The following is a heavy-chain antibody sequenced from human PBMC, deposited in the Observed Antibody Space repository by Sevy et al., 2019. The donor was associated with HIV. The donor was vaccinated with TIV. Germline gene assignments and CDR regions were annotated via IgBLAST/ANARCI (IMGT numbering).Heavy chain of an antibody. D-gene: IGHD1-20*01. CDR3: ASGITVRVGFDI. V-gene: IGHV3-74*01. CDR1: RFTFSSFS. Sequence: GGSLRLSCAASRFTFSSFSMHWVRQAPGKGLVRVSRINSDGSRTTYADSVKDRFTISRDNARNRLYLHMNSLRADDTAVYYCASGITVRVGFDIWGQGTMVTVSS. CDR2: INSDGSRT. J-gene: IGHJ3*02.